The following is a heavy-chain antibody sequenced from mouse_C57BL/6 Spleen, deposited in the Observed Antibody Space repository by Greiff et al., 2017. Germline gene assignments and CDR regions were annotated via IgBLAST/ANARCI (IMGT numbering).Heavy chain of an antibody. CDR2: INPDNGGT. CDR1: GYTFTNYY. CDR3: ARGRNQFDY. V-gene: IGHV1-26*01. Sequence: EVQLQQSGAELVKPGASVKISCKASGYTFTNYYMKWVKQRPGKSLEWIGGINPDNGGTSYNEKFKGKGTLAVDKSSSTVYMQRSSLTSEDSAVYCGARGRNQFDYWGQGTTLTVSS. J-gene: IGHJ2*01. D-gene: IGHD3-3*01.